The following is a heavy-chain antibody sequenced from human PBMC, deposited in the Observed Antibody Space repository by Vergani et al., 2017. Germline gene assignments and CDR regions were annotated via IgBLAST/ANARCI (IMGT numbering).Heavy chain of an antibody. CDR3: SRLYGRDSSGSKYFDY. D-gene: IGHD3-22*01. CDR2: IHPADSDT. V-gene: IGHV5-51*01. J-gene: IGHJ4*02. CDR1: GYSFTNYW. Sequence: EVQLVQSGAEVKKPGESLKISCQISGYSFTNYWIGWVRQMPGKGLEWMGIIHPADSDTKYSPSFQGKVTISVDKSINTAYLQRSSLRASDSAMYYCSRLYGRDSSGSKYFDYWGQGTLVTVSS.